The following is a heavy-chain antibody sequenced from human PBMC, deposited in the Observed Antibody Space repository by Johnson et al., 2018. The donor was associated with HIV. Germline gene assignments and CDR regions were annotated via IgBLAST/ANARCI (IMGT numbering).Heavy chain of an antibody. CDR1: GFTFSDYY. J-gene: IGHJ3*02. D-gene: IGHD2-21*01. Sequence: VQLVESGGGLVKPGGSLRLSCAASGFTFSDYYMSWVRQAPGKGLEWVSVIYSGGSTYYADSMKGRFTISRDNSKNTLYLQMNSLRAEDTAVYYCARARARVTFDIWGQGTMVTVSS. V-gene: IGHV3-66*01. CDR2: IYSGGST. CDR3: ARARARVTFDI.